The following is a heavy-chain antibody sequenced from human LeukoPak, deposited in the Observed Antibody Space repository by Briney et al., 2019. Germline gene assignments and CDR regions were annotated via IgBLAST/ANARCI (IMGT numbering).Heavy chain of an antibody. CDR1: GYTFTSYD. Sequence: GASVKVSCKVSGYTFTSYDINWVRQATGQELEWMVWMNPNSGNTGYAQKFQGRVTMTRNTSISTAYMELSSLRSEDTAVYYCARSITMVRGVRALVYWGQGILVTVSS. CDR2: MNPNSGNT. D-gene: IGHD3-10*01. V-gene: IGHV1-8*01. CDR3: ARSITMVRGVRALVY. J-gene: IGHJ4*02.